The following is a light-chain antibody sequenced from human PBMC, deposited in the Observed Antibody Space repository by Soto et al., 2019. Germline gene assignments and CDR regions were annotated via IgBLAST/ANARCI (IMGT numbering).Light chain of an antibody. J-gene: IGKJ2*01. CDR1: QSVSSSY. CDR3: QQYSNSPPYT. Sequence: IVLTQSPGTLSLSPGERATLSCRASQSVSSSYFAWYQQKPGQAPGLLIYGASNRATGIPDRFSGSGSGTDFTLTISRLEPEDFAVYYYQQYSNSPPYTFGQGTKLEIK. CDR2: GAS. V-gene: IGKV3-20*01.